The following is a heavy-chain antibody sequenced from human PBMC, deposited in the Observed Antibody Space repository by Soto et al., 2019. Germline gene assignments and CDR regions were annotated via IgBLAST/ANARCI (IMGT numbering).Heavy chain of an antibody. CDR1: GFSLSTSGMC. CDR2: IDWDDDK. V-gene: IGHV2-70*11. J-gene: IGHJ6*03. D-gene: IGHD2-15*01. Sequence: ASGPTLVNPTQTLTLTCTFSGFSLSTSGMCVSWIRQPPGKALEWLARIDWDDDKYYSTSLKTRLTISKDTSKNQVVLTMTNMDPVDTATYYCARTIPYCSGGSCYAYYYYYMDVWGKGTTVTVSS. CDR3: ARTIPYCSGGSCYAYYYYYMDV.